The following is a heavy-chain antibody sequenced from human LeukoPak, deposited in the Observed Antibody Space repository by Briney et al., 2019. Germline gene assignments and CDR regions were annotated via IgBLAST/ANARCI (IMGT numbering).Heavy chain of an antibody. V-gene: IGHV4-59*01. Sequence: SETLSLTCTVSGGSISSYYWSWIRQPPGKGLEWIGYIYYSGSTNYNPSLKSRVTISVDTSKNQFSLKLSSVTAADTAVYYCARAWGGYNNQSNRPYYYYGMDVWGQGTTVTVSS. CDR3: ARAWGGYNNQSNRPYYYYGMDV. CDR2: IYYSGST. CDR1: GGSISSYY. J-gene: IGHJ6*02. D-gene: IGHD3-10*01.